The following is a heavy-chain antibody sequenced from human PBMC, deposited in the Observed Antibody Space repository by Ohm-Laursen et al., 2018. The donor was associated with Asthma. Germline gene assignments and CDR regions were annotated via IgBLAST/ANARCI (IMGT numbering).Heavy chain of an antibody. CDR1: GGTFSKYA. CDR3: ARKAGSCITSNCYSLDF. V-gene: IGHV1-69*13. J-gene: IGHJ4*02. Sequence: SVKVSCKASGGTFSKYAVGWVRQAPGQGLEWLGGINSVFGTSTYAQKFHDRFTITADESTSTVYMTLSSLTSEDTAVYYCARKAGSCITSNCYSLDFWGQGTLVTVSS. D-gene: IGHD2-15*01. CDR2: INSVFGTS.